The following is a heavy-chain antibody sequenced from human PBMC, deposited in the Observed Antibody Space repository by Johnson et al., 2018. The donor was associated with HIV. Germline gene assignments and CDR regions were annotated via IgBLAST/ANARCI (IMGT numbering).Heavy chain of an antibody. CDR1: GFTVSSKY. J-gene: IGHJ3*02. V-gene: IGHV3-53*01. D-gene: IGHD3-22*01. CDR3: ARGGYYYDSSGYIGVDAFDI. Sequence: VQLVESGGGLIQPGGSLRLSCAASGFTVSSKYMSWVRQAPGKGLEWVSVIYSGGSTSSAASVKGRFTISRDNSKNTLYLQMNSLRAEDTAVYYCARGGYYYDSSGYIGVDAFDIWGQGTMVTVSS. CDR2: IYSGGST.